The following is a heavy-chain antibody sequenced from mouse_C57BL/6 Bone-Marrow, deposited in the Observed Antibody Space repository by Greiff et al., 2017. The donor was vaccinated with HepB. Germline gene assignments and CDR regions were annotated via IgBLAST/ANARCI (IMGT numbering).Heavy chain of an antibody. CDR2: IRNKANGYTT. CDR1: GFTFTDYY. Sequence: DVMLVESGGGLVQPGGSLSLSCAASGFTFTDYYMSWVRQPPGKALEWLGFIRNKANGYTTEYSASVKGRFTISRDNSQSILYLQMNALRAEDSATYYCARLLRWYFDVWGTGTTVTVSS. D-gene: IGHD1-1*01. V-gene: IGHV7-3*01. CDR3: ARLLRWYFDV. J-gene: IGHJ1*03.